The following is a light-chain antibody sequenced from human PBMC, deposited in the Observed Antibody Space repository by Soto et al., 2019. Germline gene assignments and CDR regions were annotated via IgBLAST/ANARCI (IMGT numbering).Light chain of an antibody. Sequence: QSVLTQPAFVPGSPGQSITISCTGTSSDVGGYNYVSWYQHPPGKAPKLMISEVSNRPSGVSNRFSGSKSGNTASLTISGLQAEDEADYYCSSYTSTSTRVFGTGTKVTV. CDR2: EVS. J-gene: IGLJ1*01. CDR3: SSYTSTSTRV. CDR1: SSDVGGYNY. V-gene: IGLV2-14*01.